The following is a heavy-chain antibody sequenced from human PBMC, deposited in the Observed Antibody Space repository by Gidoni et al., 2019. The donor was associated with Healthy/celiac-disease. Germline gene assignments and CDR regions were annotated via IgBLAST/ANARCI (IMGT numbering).Heavy chain of an antibody. D-gene: IGHD1-26*01. J-gene: IGHJ5*02. V-gene: IGHV4-61*02. CDR3: ARDSYYGNWFDP. Sequence: QVQLQESGPGLVKPSQTLSLTCTVTGGSISSGSYYWSWIRQPAGKGLEWIGRIYTSVSTNYNPSLKSRVTISVDTSKNQFSLKLSSVTAADTAVYYCARDSYYGNWFDPWGQGTLVTVSS. CDR2: IYTSVST. CDR1: GGSISSGSYY.